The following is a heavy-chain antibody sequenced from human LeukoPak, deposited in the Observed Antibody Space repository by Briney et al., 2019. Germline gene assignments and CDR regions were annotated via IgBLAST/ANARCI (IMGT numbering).Heavy chain of an antibody. CDR2: ISGGGEST. Sequence: GESLRLSCAASGFTFRNYVMTWVRQAPGEGLEWVSVISGGGESTYYADSVKGRFTISRDNSRNTLFLQMNSLRAEDTAVYYCAKRASSWYLDWGQGTLVTVSS. CDR3: AKRASSWYLD. J-gene: IGHJ4*02. V-gene: IGHV3-23*01. CDR1: GFTFRNYV. D-gene: IGHD6-13*01.